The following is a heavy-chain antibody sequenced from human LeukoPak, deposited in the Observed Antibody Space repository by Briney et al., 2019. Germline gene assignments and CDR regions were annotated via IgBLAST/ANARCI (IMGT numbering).Heavy chain of an antibody. V-gene: IGHV4-39*01. CDR3: ARHPGSHCITTTCYTGGVFDY. D-gene: IGHD2-2*02. CDR2: IYYTGST. CDR1: GGSISSSSYY. Sequence: PSETLSLTCTVSGGSISSSSYYWGWIRQPPGKGLEWIGSIYYTGSTFYNPSLKSRVTISADTSKNQLSLKLSSVTAADTAVYYCARHPGSHCITTTCYTGGVFDYWGQGTLVTVSS. J-gene: IGHJ4*01.